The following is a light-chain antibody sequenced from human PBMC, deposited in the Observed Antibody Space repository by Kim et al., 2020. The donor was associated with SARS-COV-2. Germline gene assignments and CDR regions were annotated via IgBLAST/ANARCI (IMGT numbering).Light chain of an antibody. Sequence: QSALTQPASVSGSPGQSITISCTGTSSDVGGYNYVSWYQQHSGKAPKLIIYDVFIRPSGVSNRFSGSKSGNTASLTITGLQPEDEADYYCCSYRNSFIYVFGTTTKVTVL. V-gene: IGLV2-14*03. CDR2: DVF. J-gene: IGLJ1*01. CDR3: CSYRNSFIYV. CDR1: SSDVGGYNY.